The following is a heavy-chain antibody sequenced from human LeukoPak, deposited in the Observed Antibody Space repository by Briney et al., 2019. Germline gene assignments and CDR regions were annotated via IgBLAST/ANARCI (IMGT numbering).Heavy chain of an antibody. V-gene: IGHV4-59*01. CDR2: IYYSGST. J-gene: IGHJ4*02. CDR3: ARDMAYSSSWHRLDY. D-gene: IGHD6-13*01. Sequence: SETLSLACTVSGGSISSYYWSWIRQPPGKGLEWIGDIYYSGSTNYNPSLKSRVTISVDTSKNQFSLKLSSVTAADTAVYYCARDMAYSSSWHRLDYWGQGTLVTVSS. CDR1: GGSISSYY.